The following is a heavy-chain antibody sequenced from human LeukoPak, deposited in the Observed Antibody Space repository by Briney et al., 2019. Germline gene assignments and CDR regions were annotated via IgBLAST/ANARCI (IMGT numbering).Heavy chain of an antibody. J-gene: IGHJ4*02. CDR1: GGSISGSIYH. D-gene: IGHD5-18*01. V-gene: IGHV4-39*01. Sequence: SETLSLTCTVSGGSISGSIYHWGWIRQPPGKGLEWIGSINYSWHTYYNPSLESRVTISVDSSKNQFSLKVTSVTAADTALYYCAPTYSYTRGGYDYWGPGTLVTVSS. CDR2: INYSWHT. CDR3: APTYSYTRGGYDY.